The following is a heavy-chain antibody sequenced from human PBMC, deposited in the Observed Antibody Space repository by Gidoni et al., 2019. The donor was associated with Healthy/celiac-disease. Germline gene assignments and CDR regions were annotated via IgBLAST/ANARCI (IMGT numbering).Heavy chain of an antibody. D-gene: IGHD3-3*01. CDR1: GYRFTSYW. CDR2: IYPGDSDT. CDR3: ARHERRADFWSGYPS. Sequence: EVQLVQSGAEVKKPGESLKISCKGSGYRFTSYWFGWLLQLPGKGLECMGIIYPGDSDTRYIPSFQGQVTISADKSISTAYLQWSSLKASDTAMYYCARHERRADFWSGYPSWGQGTLVTVSS. V-gene: IGHV5-51*01. J-gene: IGHJ4*02.